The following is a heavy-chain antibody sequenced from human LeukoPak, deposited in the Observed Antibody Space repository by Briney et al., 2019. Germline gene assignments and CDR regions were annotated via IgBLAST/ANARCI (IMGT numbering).Heavy chain of an antibody. V-gene: IGHV1-2*02. CDR3: ARDRLSLFGELNIDY. Sequence: GASVKVSCKASGYTITDYYMHWVRQAPGQGLEWVGWTNPNRDDSNYAQKFQGRVSMTRDTSINTVYMELTSLTSDDTAVYYCARDRLSLFGELNIDYWGQGTLVTVSS. J-gene: IGHJ4*02. CDR1: GYTITDYY. CDR2: TNPNRDDS. D-gene: IGHD3-10*02.